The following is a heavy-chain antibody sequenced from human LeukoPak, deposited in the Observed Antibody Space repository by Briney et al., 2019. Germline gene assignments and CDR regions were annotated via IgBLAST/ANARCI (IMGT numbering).Heavy chain of an antibody. CDR2: ISAYNGNT. D-gene: IGHD5-12*01. Sequence: GASVKVSCKASGYTFTSYGISWVRQAPGQGLEWMGWISAYNGNTNYAQKLQGRVTMTTDTSTSTAYMELRSLRSDDTAVYYCARAGDGYNYGDALDIWGQGTMVTVSS. V-gene: IGHV1-18*01. CDR3: ARAGDGYNYGDALDI. CDR1: GYTFTSYG. J-gene: IGHJ3*02.